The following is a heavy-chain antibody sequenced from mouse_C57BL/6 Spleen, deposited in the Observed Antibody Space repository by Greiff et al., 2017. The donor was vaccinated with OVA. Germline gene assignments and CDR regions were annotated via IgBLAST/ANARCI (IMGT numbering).Heavy chain of an antibody. CDR3: ARGGSCCFAY. J-gene: IGHJ2*01. CDR2: ISSGGSYT. Sequence: EVKLVESGGDLVKPGGSLKLSCAASGFTFRSYGMSWVRQTPDKRLEWVATISSGGSYTYYPDSVKGRFTISRDNAKNTLYLQIISLKSEDTAVYYCARGGSCCFAYWGQGTTLTVSS. D-gene: IGHD1-1*02. CDR1: GFTFRSYG. V-gene: IGHV5-6*01.